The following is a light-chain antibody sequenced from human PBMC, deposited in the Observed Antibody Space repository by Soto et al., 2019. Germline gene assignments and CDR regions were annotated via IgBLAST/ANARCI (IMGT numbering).Light chain of an antibody. J-gene: IGLJ1*01. CDR1: SSNIGSNY. Sequence: QSVLTQPASASGTPGQRVTISCSGSSSNIGSNYVYWYQQLPGTAPKLLIYSNNQRPSGVPDRFSGSKSGASASLAISGLRSEDEADYYCAAWDDSLSGSYVFGTGTKVTVL. CDR2: SNN. V-gene: IGLV1-47*02. CDR3: AAWDDSLSGSYV.